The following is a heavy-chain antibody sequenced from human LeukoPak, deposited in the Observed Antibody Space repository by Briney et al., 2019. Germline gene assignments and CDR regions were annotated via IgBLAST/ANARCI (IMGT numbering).Heavy chain of an antibody. CDR3: ARDRPNSSGWRRAFDI. D-gene: IGHD6-19*01. Sequence: SVKVSCKASGGTFSSYAISWVRQAPGQGLEWMGGIIPIFGTANYAQKFQGRVTITTDESTSTAYMELSSLRSEDTAVYYCARDRPNSSGWRRAFDIWGQGTMVTVSS. CDR2: IIPIFGTA. V-gene: IGHV1-69*05. CDR1: GGTFSSYA. J-gene: IGHJ3*02.